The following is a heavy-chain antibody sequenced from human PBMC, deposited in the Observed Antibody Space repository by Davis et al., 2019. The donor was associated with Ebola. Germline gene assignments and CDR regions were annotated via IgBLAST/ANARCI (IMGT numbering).Heavy chain of an antibody. J-gene: IGHJ4*02. V-gene: IGHV1-46*01. CDR3: TSGSYAGGEDY. Sequence: SVKVSCKASGYTFTSYYMHWVRQAPGQGLEWMGIINPSGGSTSYAQKFQGRVTITRDTSTSTVYMELSSLRSEDTAVYYCTSGSYAGGEDYWGQGTLVTVSS. D-gene: IGHD1-26*01. CDR2: INPSGGST. CDR1: GYTFTSYY.